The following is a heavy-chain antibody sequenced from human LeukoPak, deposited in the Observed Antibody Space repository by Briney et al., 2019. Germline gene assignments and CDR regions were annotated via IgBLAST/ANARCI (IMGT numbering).Heavy chain of an antibody. V-gene: IGHV3-23*01. CDR3: FGGSGYNSDY. CDR2: ISGSGGNT. Sequence: GGSLRLSCVASGFTLSSYAMNWVRQAPGKGLEWVSLISGSGGNTYYADSVKGRFTISRDNSKNTLYLQMNSLRAEDTALYSCFGGSGYNSDYWGQGTLVTVSP. CDR1: GFTLSSYA. D-gene: IGHD3-22*01. J-gene: IGHJ4*02.